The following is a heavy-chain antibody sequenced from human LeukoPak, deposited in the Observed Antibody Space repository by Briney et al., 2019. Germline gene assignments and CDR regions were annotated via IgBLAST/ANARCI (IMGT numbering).Heavy chain of an antibody. CDR2: ISGTGGST. CDR3: AKVSPVVTPIDY. V-gene: IGHV3-23*01. D-gene: IGHD4-23*01. Sequence: GGSLRLSCAASGFTFSSHAMSWVRQAPGKGLEWVSAISGTGGSTYYADSVKGRFTISRDNSKNTLFLQMSSLRAEDTAVYYCAKVSPVVTPIDYWGQGTQVTVSS. CDR1: GFTFSSHA. J-gene: IGHJ4*02.